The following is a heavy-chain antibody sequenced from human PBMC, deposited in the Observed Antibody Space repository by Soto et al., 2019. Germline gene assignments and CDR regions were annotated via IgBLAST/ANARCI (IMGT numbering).Heavy chain of an antibody. D-gene: IGHD5-18*01. CDR2: IYYSGST. CDR1: GGSISSGDYY. Sequence: QVQLQESGPGLVKPSQTLSLTCTVSGGSISSGDYYWSWIRQPPGKGLEWIGYIYYSGSTYYNPSLKSRVTISVDPSKNQFSLKRSSVTAADTAVYYCARVQGGGGAMVHNYWGQGTLVTVSS. CDR3: ARVQGGGGAMVHNY. J-gene: IGHJ4*02. V-gene: IGHV4-30-4*01.